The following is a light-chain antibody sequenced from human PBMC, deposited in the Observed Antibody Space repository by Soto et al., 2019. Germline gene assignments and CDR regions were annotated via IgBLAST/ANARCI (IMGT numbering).Light chain of an antibody. CDR1: SSDVGGYNY. V-gene: IGLV2-8*01. J-gene: IGLJ1*01. Sequence: QSALTQPPSASGSPGQSVTISCTGTSSDVGGYNYVSWYQQHPGEAPKLMIYEVSKRPSGVHDRFSASKSGNTASLTVSGLQAEDEADYYCSSYAGSNNFVFGTGTKLTVL. CDR2: EVS. CDR3: SSYAGSNNFV.